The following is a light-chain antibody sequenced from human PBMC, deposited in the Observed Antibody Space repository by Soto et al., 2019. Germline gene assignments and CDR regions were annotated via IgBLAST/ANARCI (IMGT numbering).Light chain of an antibody. CDR2: GAS. J-gene: IGKJ1*01. CDR3: QQYGSSPRT. Sequence: EIVLTQSPGTLSLSPGESATLSCRASQTVGRNYFAWYQQKPGHAPRLLIYGASYRSTGIPDRFIGSGSGTDFTRTISRLEPEDFVVYYCQQYGSSPRTFGRGTKVEIK. CDR1: QTVGRNY. V-gene: IGKV3-20*01.